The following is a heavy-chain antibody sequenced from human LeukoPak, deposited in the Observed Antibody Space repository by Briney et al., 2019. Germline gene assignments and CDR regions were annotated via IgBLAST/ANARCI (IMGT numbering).Heavy chain of an antibody. J-gene: IGHJ4*02. CDR3: ARDVHSSGWYVGSGYFDY. V-gene: IGHV3-21*01. CDR1: GFTFSSYS. CDR2: ISSSSSYI. Sequence: QPGRSLRLSCAASGFTFSSYSMNWVRQAPGKGLEWVSSISSSSSYIYYADSVKGRFTISRDNAKNSLYLQMNSLRAEDTAVYYCARDVHSSGWYVGSGYFDYWGQGTLVTVSS. D-gene: IGHD6-19*01.